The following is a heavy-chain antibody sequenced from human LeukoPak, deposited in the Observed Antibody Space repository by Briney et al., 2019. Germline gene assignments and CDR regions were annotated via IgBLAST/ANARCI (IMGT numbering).Heavy chain of an antibody. D-gene: IGHD3-22*01. CDR1: GDSINSLDL. CDR3: AGLVGRYSSGLYYYYFDY. J-gene: IGHJ4*02. V-gene: IGHV4-4*02. CDR2: MYLSGTT. Sequence: SETLSLTCTVSGDSINSLDLWSWVRQPPGKGLEWIGEMYLSGTTHSNPSVKSRVTISIDKSMNQFFLDLSSVTAADTAVYYCAGLVGRYSSGLYYYYFDYWGQGTLVTVSS.